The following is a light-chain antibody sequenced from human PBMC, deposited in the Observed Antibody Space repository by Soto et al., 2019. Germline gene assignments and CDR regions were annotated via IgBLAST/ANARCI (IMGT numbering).Light chain of an antibody. J-gene: IGLJ1*01. CDR1: SSDVGGYNY. Sequence: QCVLTQPRSVSGSPGESVTISCTGTSSDVGGYNYVSWYQQHPGKAPKLMIYDVSKRPSGVPDRFSGSKSGNTASLTISGLQAEDEADYYCCSYAGSYTGVFGTGTKVNVL. CDR3: CSYAGSYTGV. CDR2: DVS. V-gene: IGLV2-11*01.